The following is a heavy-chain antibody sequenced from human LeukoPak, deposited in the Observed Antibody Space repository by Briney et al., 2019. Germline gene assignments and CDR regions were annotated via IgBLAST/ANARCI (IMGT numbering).Heavy chain of an antibody. Sequence: SETLSLTCTVSGGSISSYYWNWIRQPPGKGLEWIGYIYYSGSTNYNPSLKSRVTISVDTSKNQFSLTLSSVAAADTAVYYCARAGRTDGYKSYFDYWGQGTLVTVSS. V-gene: IGHV4-59*01. CDR1: GGSISSYY. D-gene: IGHD5-24*01. J-gene: IGHJ4*02. CDR3: ARAGRTDGYKSYFDY. CDR2: IYYSGST.